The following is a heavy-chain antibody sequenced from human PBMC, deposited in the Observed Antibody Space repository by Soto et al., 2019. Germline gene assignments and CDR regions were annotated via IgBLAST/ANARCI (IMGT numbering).Heavy chain of an antibody. CDR1: GYTFTSYD. V-gene: IGHV1-8*01. CDR3: ARVLSWASYYDFWSGYYNYYYYGMDV. D-gene: IGHD3-3*01. J-gene: IGHJ6*02. Sequence: QVQLVQSGAEVKKPGASVKVSCKASGYTFTSYDINWVRQATGQGLEWMGWMNPNSGNTGYAQKLQGRVTMTRNTSLRTAYMELSSLRSEDTAVYYCARVLSWASYYDFWSGYYNYYYYGMDVWGQGTTVTVSS. CDR2: MNPNSGNT.